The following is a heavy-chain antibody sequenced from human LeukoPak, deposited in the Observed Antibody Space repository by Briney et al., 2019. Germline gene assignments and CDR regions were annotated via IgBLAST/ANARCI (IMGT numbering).Heavy chain of an antibody. CDR3: ARAAPRDCTNGICWVDY. V-gene: IGHV1-18*01. J-gene: IGHJ4*02. Sequence: GASPKVSCKASGYSFTNYGFTWVRQAPGQGLEWMGWINANNGNTNYAQKLQGRVTMTIDTSTNTAYMELRSLRSDDTAVYYCARAAPRDCTNGICWVDYWGQGTLVTVSS. CDR2: INANNGNT. CDR1: GYSFTNYG. D-gene: IGHD2-8*01.